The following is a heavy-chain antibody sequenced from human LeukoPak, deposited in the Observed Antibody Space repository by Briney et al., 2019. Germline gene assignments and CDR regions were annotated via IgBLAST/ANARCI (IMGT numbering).Heavy chain of an antibody. D-gene: IGHD7-27*01. CDR3: ARAANWVSNGVY. V-gene: IGHV1-2*02. Sequence: ASVKASCKASGYTFTGYYMHWVRQAPGQGLEWMGWINPNSGGTNYAQKFQGRVTMTRDTSISTACMELSRLRSDDTAVYYSARAANWVSNGVYWGQGTLVTVSS. CDR2: INPNSGGT. CDR1: GYTFTGYY. J-gene: IGHJ4*02.